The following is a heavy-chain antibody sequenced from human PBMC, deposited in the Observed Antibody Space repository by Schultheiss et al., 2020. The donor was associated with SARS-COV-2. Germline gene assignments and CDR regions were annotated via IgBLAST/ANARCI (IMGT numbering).Heavy chain of an antibody. Sequence: ASVKVSCKASGYTFTSYAMHWVRQAPGQRLEWMGWINAGNGNTNYAQKLQGRVTMTTDTSTSTAYMELSSLRSEDTAVYYCARDDFWSGRYYYGMDVWGQGTTVTVSS. V-gene: IGHV1-3*01. J-gene: IGHJ6*02. CDR3: ARDDFWSGRYYYGMDV. D-gene: IGHD3-3*01. CDR2: INAGNGNT. CDR1: GYTFTSYA.